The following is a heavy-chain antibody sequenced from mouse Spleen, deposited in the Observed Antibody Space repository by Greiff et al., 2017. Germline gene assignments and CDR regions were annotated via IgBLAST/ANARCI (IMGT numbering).Heavy chain of an antibody. CDR3: ARRDYGYDYFDY. Sequence: QVQLQQPGAELVRPGSSVKLSCKASGYTFTSYWMHWVKQRPIQGLEWIGNIDPSDSETHYNQKFKDKATLTVDKSSSTAYMQLSSLTSEDSAVYYCARRDYGYDYFDYWGQGTTLTVSS. CDR1: GYTFTSYW. V-gene: IGHV1-52*01. D-gene: IGHD1-2*01. CDR2: IDPSDSET. J-gene: IGHJ2*01.